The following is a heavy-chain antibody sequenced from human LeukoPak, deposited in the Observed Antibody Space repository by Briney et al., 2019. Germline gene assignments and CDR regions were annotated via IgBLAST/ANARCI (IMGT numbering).Heavy chain of an antibody. Sequence: GGALRLSCAASGFTVSSNYMSWVRQAPGKGLEGVSVIYSGGSTYYADSVKGRFTISRDNSKNTLYHQMNSLRAEDTAAYYCARVSWTYYYDSSGSFFDYWGQGTLITVSS. J-gene: IGHJ4*02. D-gene: IGHD3-22*01. CDR3: ARVSWTYYYDSSGSFFDY. CDR2: IYSGGST. V-gene: IGHV3-66*02. CDR1: GFTVSSNY.